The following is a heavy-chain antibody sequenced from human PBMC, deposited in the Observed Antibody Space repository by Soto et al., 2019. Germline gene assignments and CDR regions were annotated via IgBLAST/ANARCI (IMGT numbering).Heavy chain of an antibody. CDR1: GGSISSGGYY. D-gene: IGHD3-10*01. J-gene: IGHJ4*02. CDR3: ARAPPLHYGSGSYYGQDDSHY. CDR2: IYYSGST. V-gene: IGHV4-31*01. Sequence: QVQLQESGPGLVKPSQTLSLTCTVSGGSISSGGYYWSWIRQHPGKGLEWIGYIYYSGSTYYNPSLKRLVTLSVDTSKNQFSLKLSSVTAADTAVYYCARAPPLHYGSGSYYGQDDSHYWGQRTLVTGSS.